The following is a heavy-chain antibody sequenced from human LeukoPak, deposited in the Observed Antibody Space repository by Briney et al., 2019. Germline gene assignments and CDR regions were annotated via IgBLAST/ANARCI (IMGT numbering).Heavy chain of an antibody. D-gene: IGHD6-13*01. CDR3: ARGHRSGYSSSWYGYYYYYYMDV. CDR1: GFTFSSYA. J-gene: IGHJ6*03. CDR2: ISYDGSNK. Sequence: GGSLRLSCAASGFTFSSYAMHWVRQAPGKGLEWVAVISYDGSNKYYADSVKGRFTTSRDNSKNTLYLQMNSLRAEDTAVYYCARGHRSGYSSSWYGYYYYYYMDVWGKGTTVTVSS. V-gene: IGHV3-30*04.